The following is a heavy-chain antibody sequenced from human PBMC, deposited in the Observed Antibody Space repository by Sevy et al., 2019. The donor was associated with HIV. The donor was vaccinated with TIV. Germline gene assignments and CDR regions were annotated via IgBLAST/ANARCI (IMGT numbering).Heavy chain of an antibody. D-gene: IGHD4-17*01. CDR1: SGSISSSSYY. Sequence: SETLSLTCTVSSGSISSSSYYWGWIRQSPGKGLEWIASIDYIGTTYYNLALKSRVTITGDRSKNEVSLNLRLVTAADAAVYYCARYLRGDHAGGFDFWGQGTPVTVSS. V-gene: IGHV4-39*01. CDR2: IDYIGTT. J-gene: IGHJ5*01. CDR3: ARYLRGDHAGGFDF.